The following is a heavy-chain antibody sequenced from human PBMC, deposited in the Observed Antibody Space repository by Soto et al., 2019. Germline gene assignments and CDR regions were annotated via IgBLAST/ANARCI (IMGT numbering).Heavy chain of an antibody. CDR3: ARGLGTGNYYYYYYMGV. CDR1: GYTFTSYD. V-gene: IGHV1-8*01. D-gene: IGHD5-18*01. J-gene: IGHJ6*03. CDR2: MNPNSGTT. Sequence: QVQLVQSGAEVKKPGASVKVSCKASGYTFTSYDINWVRQATGQGLEWMGWMNPNSGTTGYAHKFQGRVTMTRNTSLSTAYMELSSLRSEDTAVYYCARGLGTGNYYYYYYMGVWGKGTTVTVSS.